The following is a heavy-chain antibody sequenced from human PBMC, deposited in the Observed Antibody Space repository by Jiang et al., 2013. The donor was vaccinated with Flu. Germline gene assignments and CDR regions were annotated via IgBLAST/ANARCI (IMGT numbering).Heavy chain of an antibody. V-gene: IGHV4-39*01. CDR1: GGSVTTNDYY. CDR3: TRHPYYYGSGSDRMDV. CDR2: IYYSGTT. D-gene: IGHD3-10*01. J-gene: IGHJ6*02. Sequence: GLVKPSETLSLTCTVSGGSVTTNDYYWGWIRQPPGKGLEWIGTIYYSGTTFYNPSLKSRVTISVDTSKNQFSLKLSSVTAADTAVYYCTRHPYYYGSGSDRMDVWGQGTTVTVSS.